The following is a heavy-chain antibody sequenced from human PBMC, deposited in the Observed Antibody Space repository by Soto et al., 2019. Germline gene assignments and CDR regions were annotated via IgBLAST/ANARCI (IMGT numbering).Heavy chain of an antibody. Sequence: LRLSCAASGFTFSKYWMHWVRQPPGMGLEWLSRITSDGASTSYADSVKGRFTISRDNANNTVYLQMNSLRAEDTAVYYCTKMGGFDYWGQGTMVTVYS. CDR1: GFTFSKYW. V-gene: IGHV3-74*01. CDR2: ITSDGAST. D-gene: IGHD3-16*01. J-gene: IGHJ4*02. CDR3: TKMGGFDY.